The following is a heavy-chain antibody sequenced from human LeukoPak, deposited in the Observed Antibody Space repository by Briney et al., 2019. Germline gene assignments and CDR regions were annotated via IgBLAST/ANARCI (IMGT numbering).Heavy chain of an antibody. CDR2: INPNSGGT. J-gene: IGHJ5*02. D-gene: IGHD6-19*01. Sequence: GASVKVSCKASGYTFTGYYMHWVRQAPGQGLEWMGWINPNSGGTNYAQKFQGRVTMTRDTSISTAYMELSRLRSDDTAVYYCAREAVAGTNWFDPWGQGTLVTVPS. V-gene: IGHV1-2*02. CDR3: AREAVAGTNWFDP. CDR1: GYTFTGYY.